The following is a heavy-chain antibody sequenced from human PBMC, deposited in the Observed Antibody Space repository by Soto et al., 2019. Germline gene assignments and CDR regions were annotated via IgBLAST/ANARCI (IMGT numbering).Heavy chain of an antibody. CDR3: ARDSGYGSGASVNHYLDY. J-gene: IGHJ4*01. CDR1: NGSLSGYF. CDR2: IDQNGFT. D-gene: IGHD3-10*01. V-gene: IGHV4-34*01. Sequence: SETLSLTCAVYNGSLSGYFWNWIRQSPDKGLEWIGEIDQNGFTRYNPSLRSRVTTSVDTSKNQFSLRLTSVTAADTAVYYCARDSGYGSGASVNHYLDYWGHGTLVTVSS.